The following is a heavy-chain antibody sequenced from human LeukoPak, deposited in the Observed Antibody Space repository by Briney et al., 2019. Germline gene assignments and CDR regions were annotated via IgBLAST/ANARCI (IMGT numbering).Heavy chain of an antibody. CDR3: ARPSGSYYRVPWDV. CDR2: INHSGST. J-gene: IGHJ6*04. Sequence: PSETLSLTCAVYGGSFSGYYWSWIRQPPGKGLEWIGEINHSGSTNYNPSLKSRVTISVDTSKNQFSLKLSSVTAADTAVYYCARPSGSYYRVPWDVWGKGTTVTVSS. CDR1: GGSFSGYY. D-gene: IGHD1-26*01. V-gene: IGHV4-34*01.